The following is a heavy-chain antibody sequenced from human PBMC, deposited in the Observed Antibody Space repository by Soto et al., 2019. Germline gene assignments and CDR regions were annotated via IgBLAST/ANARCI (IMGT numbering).Heavy chain of an antibody. J-gene: IGHJ5*01. CDR1: GFIFSTTD. Sequence: GGSLRLSCEASGFIFSTTDMSWVRQAPGKGLEWVSTIYGDGRTTYYADSVRGRFSISRDNSKNMVYLQMDSLRVDDTAIYYCVKNSGWFNSWGQGSLVTVSS. V-gene: IGHV3-23*01. D-gene: IGHD3-10*01. CDR3: VKNSGWFNS. CDR2: IYGDGRTT.